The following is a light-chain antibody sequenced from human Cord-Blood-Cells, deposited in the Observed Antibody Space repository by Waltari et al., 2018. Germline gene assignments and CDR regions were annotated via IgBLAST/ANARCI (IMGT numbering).Light chain of an antibody. Sequence: DIQMIQSPSTLSASVGDRVTITCRASQSISSWLVWYQQKPGEAAKLLIYDVSSLESGVPSTFSGSGSGTEFTLTISSLQPDDFATYYCQQYNSYSYTFGQGTKLEIK. CDR1: QSISSW. J-gene: IGKJ2*01. V-gene: IGKV1-5*01. CDR2: DVS. CDR3: QQYNSYSYT.